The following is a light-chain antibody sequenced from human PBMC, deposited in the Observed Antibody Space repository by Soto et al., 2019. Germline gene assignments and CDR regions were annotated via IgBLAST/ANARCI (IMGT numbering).Light chain of an antibody. CDR3: CSYAGSRTLV. V-gene: IGLV2-23*01. CDR2: EGS. Sequence: QSALTQPASVSGSPGQSITISCTGTSSDVGTYNLVSWYQQHPGKAPKLMIYEGSKRPSGVSNRLSGSKSGNTASLTISGIQAEDEADYYCCSYAGSRTLVFGGGTKVTVL. CDR1: SSDVGTYNL. J-gene: IGLJ2*01.